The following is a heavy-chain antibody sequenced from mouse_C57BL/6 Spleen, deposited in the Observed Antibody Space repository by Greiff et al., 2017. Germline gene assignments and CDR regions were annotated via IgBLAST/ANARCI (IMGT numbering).Heavy chain of an antibody. D-gene: IGHD1-1*01. CDR3: SSTTEWYFDV. Sequence: QVQLQQPGPELVKPGASVTISCKASGYAFSSSWMHWVKQRPGKGLEWIGRLYPGDGDTTSNGKFKGKATLTVDKSSSTAYMQLSSLTSEDSAVYFCSSTTEWYFDVWGTGTTVNVSS. V-gene: IGHV1-82*01. CDR1: GYAFSSSW. CDR2: LYPGDGDT. J-gene: IGHJ1*03.